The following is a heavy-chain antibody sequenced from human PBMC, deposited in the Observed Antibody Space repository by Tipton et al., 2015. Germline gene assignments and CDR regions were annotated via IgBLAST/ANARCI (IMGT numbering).Heavy chain of an antibody. CDR2: INPSGGST. CDR3: ARCFGLMQDHDFWSGCFDD. V-gene: IGHV1-46*03. Sequence: QLVQSGAEVKEPGASVKVSCKASGYTSTKNYIEWVRQSPGQRHEWMGLINPSGGSTFYAQKFQDRVTMTMDRSTSTVYMELSSLRSDGTAVYYCARCFGLMQDHDFWSGCFDDWGQGTQVGVSS. D-gene: IGHD3-3*01. CDR1: GYTSTKNY. J-gene: IGHJ4*02.